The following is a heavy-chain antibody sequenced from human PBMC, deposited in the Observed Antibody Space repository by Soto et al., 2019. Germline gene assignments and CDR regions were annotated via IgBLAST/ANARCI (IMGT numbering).Heavy chain of an antibody. D-gene: IGHD6-13*01. CDR1: GFTFSIYD. Sequence: PGGSLRLSCAASGFTFSIYDMHWVRQATGKGLEWVSAIGTAGDTYYPGSVKGRFTISREDAKNSLYLQMNSLRAEDTAVYYCARDGKAASPYGMDVWGQGTTVTVSS. V-gene: IGHV3-13*01. J-gene: IGHJ6*02. CDR2: IGTAGDT. CDR3: ARDGKAASPYGMDV.